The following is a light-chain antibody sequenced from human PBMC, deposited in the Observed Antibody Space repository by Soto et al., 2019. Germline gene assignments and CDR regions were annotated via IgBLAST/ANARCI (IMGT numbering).Light chain of an antibody. V-gene: IGLV2-14*01. Sequence: QSVLTQPASVSGSPGQSITISCTGTSSDVGGYNYVPWYQQHPGKAPKLMIYDVSNRPSGVSNRFSGSKSGNTASLTISGLQAEDEADYYCSSYTSSSTRGVFGGGTKLTVL. CDR2: DVS. CDR3: SSYTSSSTRGV. CDR1: SSDVGGYNY. J-gene: IGLJ2*01.